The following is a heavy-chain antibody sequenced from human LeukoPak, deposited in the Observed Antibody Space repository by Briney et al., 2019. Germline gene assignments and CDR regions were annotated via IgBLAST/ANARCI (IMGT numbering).Heavy chain of an antibody. J-gene: IGHJ3*02. CDR3: AGDSGGYDDAFDI. CDR2: IYYSGST. V-gene: IGHV4-39*07. Sequence: SETLSLTCTVSGGSISSSSYYWGWIRQPPGKGLEWIGSIYYSGSTYYNPSLKSRVTISVDTSKNQFSLKLSSVTAADTAVYYCAGDSGGYDDAFDIWGQGTMVTVSS. CDR1: GGSISSSSYY. D-gene: IGHD5-12*01.